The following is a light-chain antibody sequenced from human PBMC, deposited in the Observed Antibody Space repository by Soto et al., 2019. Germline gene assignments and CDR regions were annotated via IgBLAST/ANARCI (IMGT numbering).Light chain of an antibody. CDR1: QSISSSY. Sequence: EIVLTQSPGTLSLSPGERATLSCRASQSISSSYLAWYQQKPGQAPRLLIYGASSRATGIPDRFSGSGSETDFTLTISGLEPEDFAVYYCQQYYSSRTFGQGTKVEIK. CDR3: QQYYSSRT. J-gene: IGKJ1*01. CDR2: GAS. V-gene: IGKV3-20*01.